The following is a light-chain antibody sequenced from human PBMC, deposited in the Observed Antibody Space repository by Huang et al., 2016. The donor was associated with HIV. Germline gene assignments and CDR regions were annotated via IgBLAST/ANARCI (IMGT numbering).Light chain of an antibody. CDR3: QQRITWPPSYT. CDR2: ATS. Sequence: EIVLTQSPATLSLSPGDRATLSCRASQSVSTYFAWYHQKPGQAPRLLIYATSIRTTGVPGRFRGSGSGTDFTLTISSLEPEDFAVYYCQQRITWPPSYTFGQGTKVE. CDR1: QSVSTY. J-gene: IGKJ2*01. V-gene: IGKV3-11*01.